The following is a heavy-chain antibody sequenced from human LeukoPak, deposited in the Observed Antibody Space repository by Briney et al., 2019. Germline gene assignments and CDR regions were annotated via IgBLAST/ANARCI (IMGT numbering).Heavy chain of an antibody. Sequence: SETLSLTCTVSGGFISSSSYYWGWIRQPPGKGLEWIGYIYYSGSTNYNPSLKSRVTISVDTSKNQFSLKLSSVTAADTAVYYCARQAAYYYDSSLGNWGQGTMVTVSS. V-gene: IGHV4-61*05. CDR3: ARQAAYYYDSSLGN. CDR2: IYYSGST. D-gene: IGHD3-22*01. J-gene: IGHJ3*01. CDR1: GGFISSSSYY.